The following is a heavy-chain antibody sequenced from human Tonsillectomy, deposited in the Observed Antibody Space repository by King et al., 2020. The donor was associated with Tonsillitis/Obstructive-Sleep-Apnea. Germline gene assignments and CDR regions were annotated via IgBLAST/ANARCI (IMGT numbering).Heavy chain of an antibody. D-gene: IGHD3-22*01. V-gene: IGHV4-59*08. J-gene: IGHJ4*02. CDR3: ARHTVVVTPFDY. CDR2: IYYSGST. CDR1: GGSISSYY. Sequence: VQLQESGPGLVKPSETLSLTCTVSGGSISSYYWSWIRQPPGKGLEWIGYIYYSGSTNYNPSLKSRVTISVDTSKNQFSLKLSSVTAAHTAVYYCARHTVVVTPFDYWGQGTLVTVSS.